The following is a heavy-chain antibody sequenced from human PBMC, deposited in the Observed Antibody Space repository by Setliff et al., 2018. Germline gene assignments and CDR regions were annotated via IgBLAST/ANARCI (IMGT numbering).Heavy chain of an antibody. D-gene: IGHD3-3*01. CDR3: TRERSEDFWSGYPYYYYMDV. Sequence: ASVKVSCKASGYTFTSYAMHWVRQAPGQRLEWMGWINAGNGNTKYSQKFQGRVTITRDTSASTAYMELSSLRSEDTAVYYCTRERSEDFWSGYPYYYYMDVWGKGTTVTVSS. J-gene: IGHJ6*03. CDR2: INAGNGNT. CDR1: GYTFTSYA. V-gene: IGHV1-3*01.